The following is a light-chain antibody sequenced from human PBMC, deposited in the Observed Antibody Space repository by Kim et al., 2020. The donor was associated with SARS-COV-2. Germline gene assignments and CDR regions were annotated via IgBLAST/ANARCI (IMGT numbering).Light chain of an antibody. CDR3: SSYTSSSTSEV. V-gene: IGLV2-14*03. CDR2: DVS. CDR1: SSDVGGYNY. Sequence: QSITLSCTGTSSDVGGYNYVTWYQQHPGKAPKLMIYDVSNRPSGVSNRFSGSKSGNTASLTISGLQAEDEADYYCSSYTSSSTSEVFGTGTKVTVL. J-gene: IGLJ1*01.